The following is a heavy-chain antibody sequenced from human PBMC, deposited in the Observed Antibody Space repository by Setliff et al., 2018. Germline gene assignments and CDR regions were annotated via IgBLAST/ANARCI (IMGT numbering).Heavy chain of an antibody. CDR3: ARAYPWLTSEY. CDR2: IWYDGSNS. J-gene: IGHJ4*02. V-gene: IGHV3-33*01. Sequence: PGGSLRLSCAASGFTFSSYGFHWVRQAPGKGLEWVAVIWYDGSNSYYADSVKGRFTISRDNTKNSLYLQLNGLRADDTAVYYCARAYPWLTSEYWGQGTLVTVSS. D-gene: IGHD6-19*01. CDR1: GFTFSSYG.